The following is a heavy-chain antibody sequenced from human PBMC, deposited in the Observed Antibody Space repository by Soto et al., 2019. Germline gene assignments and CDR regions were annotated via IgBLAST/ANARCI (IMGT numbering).Heavy chain of an antibody. CDR2: ISPSTGKT. Sequence: QVQLVQSGADVKKPGASVKLSCKASGYTFINYDIGWVRQAPGQGPEWLGRISPSTGKTDYPQKFQYRVSMTTDTSTTTAYMELWCLRSDGTALYYGSRDQTKWLDDSYDLWGQGTMVTVFS. V-gene: IGHV1-18*01. D-gene: IGHD2-8*01. CDR1: GYTFINYD. J-gene: IGHJ3*01. CDR3: SRDQTKWLDDSYDL.